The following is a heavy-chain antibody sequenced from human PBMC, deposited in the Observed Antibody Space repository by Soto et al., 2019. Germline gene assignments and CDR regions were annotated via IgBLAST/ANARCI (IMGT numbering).Heavy chain of an antibody. CDR2: INHSGST. V-gene: IGHV4-34*01. CDR3: ARGYNVVVPAANYYYYGMDV. Sequence: SETLSLTCAVYGGSFSGYYWSWIRQPPGKGLEWIGEINHSGSTNYNPSPKSRVTISVDTSKNQFSLKLSSVTAADTAVYYCARGYNVVVPAANYYYYGMDVWGQGTTVTVSS. J-gene: IGHJ6*02. CDR1: GGSFSGYY. D-gene: IGHD2-2*01.